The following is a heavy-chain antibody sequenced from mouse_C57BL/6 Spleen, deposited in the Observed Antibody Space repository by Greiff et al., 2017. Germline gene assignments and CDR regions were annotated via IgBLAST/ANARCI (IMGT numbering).Heavy chain of an antibody. J-gene: IGHJ2*01. CDR1: GFTFSSYT. Sequence: EVKVVESGGGLVKPGGSLKLSCAASGFTFSSYTMSWVRQTPEKRLEWVATISGGGGNTYYPDSVKGRFTISRDNAKNTLYLQMSSLRSEDTALYYGARHGLGYYFDYWVQGTTLPVSS. CDR3: ARHGLGYYFDY. D-gene: IGHD3-1*01. CDR2: ISGGGGNT. V-gene: IGHV5-9*01.